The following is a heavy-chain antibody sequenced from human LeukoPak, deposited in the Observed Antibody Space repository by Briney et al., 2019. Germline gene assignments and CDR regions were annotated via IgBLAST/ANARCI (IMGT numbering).Heavy chain of an antibody. Sequence: SVKVSCKASGGTFSSYAISWVRQAPGQGLEWMGGIIPIFGTANYAQRFQGRVTITTDKPTSTAYMELSSLRSEDTAVYYCARASTYCSSTSCSYYYYMDVWGKGTTVTVSS. V-gene: IGHV1-69*05. CDR2: IIPIFGTA. CDR1: GGTFSSYA. D-gene: IGHD2-2*01. CDR3: ARASTYCSSTSCSYYYYMDV. J-gene: IGHJ6*03.